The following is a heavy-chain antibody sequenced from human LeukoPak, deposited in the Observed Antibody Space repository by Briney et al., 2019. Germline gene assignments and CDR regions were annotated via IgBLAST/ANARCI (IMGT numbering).Heavy chain of an antibody. D-gene: IGHD3-22*01. V-gene: IGHV3-30*02. J-gene: IGHJ4*02. Sequence: PGGSLRLSCAAFGFTFSSYGMHWVRQTPGKGLESVAFIRHDGSYQQYADSVKGRFTVSRDNSKDMVYLQMNSLRTEDTAVYYCAKNRDSSDYPRDFDYWGQGTLVTVSS. CDR3: AKNRDSSDYPRDFDY. CDR2: IRHDGSYQ. CDR1: GFTFSSYG.